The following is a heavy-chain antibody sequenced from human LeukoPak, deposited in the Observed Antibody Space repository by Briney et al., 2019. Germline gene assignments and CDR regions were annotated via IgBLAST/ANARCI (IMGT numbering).Heavy chain of an antibody. Sequence: PGGSLRLSCAASGFTFSGSAMHWVRQASGKGLEWVGRIRSKANSYATAYAASVKGGFTISRDDSKNTAYLQMNSLKTEDTAVYYCTRLAVAGDYWGQGTLVTVSS. CDR3: TRLAVAGDY. CDR1: GFTFSGSA. CDR2: IRSKANSYAT. V-gene: IGHV3-73*01. D-gene: IGHD6-19*01. J-gene: IGHJ4*02.